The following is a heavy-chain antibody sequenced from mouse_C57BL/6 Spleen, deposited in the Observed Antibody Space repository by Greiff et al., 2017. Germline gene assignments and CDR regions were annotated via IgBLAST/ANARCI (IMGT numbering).Heavy chain of an antibody. CDR2: IHPNSGST. CDR1: GYTFTSYW. V-gene: IGHV1-64*01. J-gene: IGHJ4*01. Sequence: VKLQQPGAELVKPGASVKLSCKASGYTFTSYWMHWVKQRPGQGLEWIGMIHPNSGSTNYNEKFKSKATLTVDKSSSTAYMQLSSLTSEDSAVYYCARSVLSTGYYYAMDYWGQGTSVTVSS. CDR3: ARSVLSTGYYYAMDY. D-gene: IGHD1-1*01.